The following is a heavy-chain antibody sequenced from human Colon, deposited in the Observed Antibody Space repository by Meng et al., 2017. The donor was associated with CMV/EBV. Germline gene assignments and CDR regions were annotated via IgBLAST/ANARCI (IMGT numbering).Heavy chain of an antibody. CDR3: ATDYGDYYFDR. J-gene: IGHJ4*02. CDR2: IYYSGYT. CDR1: GGSISSSIYY. V-gene: IGHV4-39*07. Sequence: QLQLQESGPGLVKPSETLSITGTVSGGSISSSIYYWGWIRQTPGKGLEWIGNIYYSGYTYYNPSLKSRLTISVDTSKNQFSLKLTSVTAADTAVYYCATDYGDYYFDRWGQGTLVTVSS. D-gene: IGHD4-17*01.